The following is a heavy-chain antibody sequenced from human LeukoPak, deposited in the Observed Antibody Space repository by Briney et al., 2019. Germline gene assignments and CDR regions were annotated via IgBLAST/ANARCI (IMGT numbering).Heavy chain of an antibody. V-gene: IGHV3-21*01. CDR2: ISSSSSYI. CDR1: GFTFSSYS. Sequence: GGSLRLSCAASGFTFSSYSMNWVRQAPGKGLEWVSSISSSSSYIYYADSVKGRFTISRDNAKNSLYVQMNSLRAEDTAVYYCASHVSVVTAPVPYWGQGTLVTVSS. CDR3: ASHVSVVTAPVPY. J-gene: IGHJ4*02. D-gene: IGHD2-21*02.